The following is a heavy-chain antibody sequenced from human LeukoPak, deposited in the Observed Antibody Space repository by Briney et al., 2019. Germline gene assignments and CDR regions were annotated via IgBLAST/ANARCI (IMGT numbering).Heavy chain of an antibody. CDR3: ARGLYDILTGFVFDY. D-gene: IGHD3-9*01. J-gene: IGHJ4*02. V-gene: IGHV3-33*01. CDR2: IWYDGSNK. CDR1: GFIFSSSG. Sequence: GGSLRLSCAASGFIFSSSGMHWVRQTPGKGLEWVGIIWYDGSNKYYADSVKGRFTISRDNAKNSLYLQMNSLRAEDTAVYYCARGLYDILTGFVFDYWGQGTLVTVSS.